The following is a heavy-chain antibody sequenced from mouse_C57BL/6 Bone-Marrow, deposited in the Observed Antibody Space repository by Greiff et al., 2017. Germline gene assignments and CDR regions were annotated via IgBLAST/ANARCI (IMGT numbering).Heavy chain of an antibody. V-gene: IGHV5-16*01. CDR2: INYDGSST. J-gene: IGHJ1*03. Sequence: EVMLVESEGGLVQPGSSMKLSCTASGFTFSDYYMAWVRQVPEKGLEWVANINYDGSSTYYLDSLKSRFIISRDNAKNILYLQMSSLKSEDTATYYCARDYYYFDVWGTGTTVTVSS. CDR3: ARDYYYFDV. D-gene: IGHD1-1*01. CDR1: GFTFSDYY.